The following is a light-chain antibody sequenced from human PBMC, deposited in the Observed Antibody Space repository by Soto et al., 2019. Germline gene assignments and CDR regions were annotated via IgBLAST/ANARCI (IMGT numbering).Light chain of an antibody. CDR1: QSLSSY. Sequence: EIVLTQSPATLSLSPGERATLSCRASQSLSSYLAWYQQKPGQAPRLLIYDASNRATGIPARFSGSGSGTDLALTIRSLEPEDFAVYYCQQRSNWPRTFGQGTKVELQ. CDR3: QQRSNWPRT. V-gene: IGKV3-11*01. J-gene: IGKJ1*01. CDR2: DAS.